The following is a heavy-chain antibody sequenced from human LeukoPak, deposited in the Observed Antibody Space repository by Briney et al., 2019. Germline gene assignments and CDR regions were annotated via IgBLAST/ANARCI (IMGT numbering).Heavy chain of an antibody. CDR3: ARDDSGGGNSEPNCYMDV. J-gene: IGHJ6*03. D-gene: IGHD4-23*01. CDR2: INPDSGGT. CDR1: GYTFTGYY. Sequence: GASVTVSCKASGYTFTGYYMHWVRQAPGQGLEWMGWINPDSGGTNYAQKFQGRVTMTRDTSIRTAYMEVSRLRSEDTAVYYCARDDSGGGNSEPNCYMDVWGEGTTVTVSS. V-gene: IGHV1-2*02.